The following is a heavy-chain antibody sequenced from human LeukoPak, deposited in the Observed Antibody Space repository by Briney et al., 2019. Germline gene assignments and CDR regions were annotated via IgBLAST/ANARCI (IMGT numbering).Heavy chain of an antibody. Sequence: GGSLRLSCVASGFTFSSYAMSWVRHTPEKGLERVSAISGGSPSTYYADSVKGRFIISRDNSKNTLYLQMNSLRAEDTAVYYCATRYSGASFGPWGQGTLVSVSS. J-gene: IGHJ5*02. D-gene: IGHD2-15*01. V-gene: IGHV3-23*01. CDR2: ISGGSPST. CDR1: GFTFSSYA. CDR3: ATRYSGASFGP.